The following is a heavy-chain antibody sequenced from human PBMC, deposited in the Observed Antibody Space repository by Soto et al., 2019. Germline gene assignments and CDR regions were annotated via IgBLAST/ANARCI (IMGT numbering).Heavy chain of an antibody. CDR3: VRWNGYGDH. CDR2: VSGGSGAT. CDR1: GFSISVYG. J-gene: IGHJ4*02. Sequence: EVQLLESGGGLVQPGGSLRLSCAASGFSISVYGVTWVRQAPGKGLEWVSGVSGGSGATHYRDSVKGRFSITTDNSANTAYLQMNSLRVVDTAVYYCVRWNGYGDHWGQGTRVTVS. V-gene: IGHV3-23*01. D-gene: IGHD1-1*01.